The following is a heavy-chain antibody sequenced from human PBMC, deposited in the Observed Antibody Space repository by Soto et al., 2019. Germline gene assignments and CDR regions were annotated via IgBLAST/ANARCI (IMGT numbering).Heavy chain of an antibody. J-gene: IGHJ6*02. Sequence: EVQLVESGGGLVKPGGSLRLSCAASGFTFSSYSMNWVRQAPGKGLEWVSSISSSSSYIYYADSVKGRFTISRDNAKNSLYLQMNSLRAEDTAVYYCARQADTAPGGLGYYGMDVWGQGTTVTVSS. CDR3: ARQADTAPGGLGYYGMDV. CDR1: GFTFSSYS. CDR2: ISSSSSYI. V-gene: IGHV3-21*01. D-gene: IGHD5-18*01.